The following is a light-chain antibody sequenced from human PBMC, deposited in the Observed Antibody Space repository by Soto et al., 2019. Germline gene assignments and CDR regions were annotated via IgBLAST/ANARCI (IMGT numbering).Light chain of an antibody. CDR1: TSDVGGYNY. J-gene: IGLJ1*01. CDR2: EVT. V-gene: IGLV2-14*01. Sequence: QSVLAQPASVSGSPGQSITISCTGTTSDVGGYNYVSWYRQLPGQAPTLMIYEVTNRPSGVSNRFSGSKSGNTASLTISGLQVEDEADYYCSSKTSSSTPYVFGTGTKVTVL. CDR3: SSKTSSSTPYV.